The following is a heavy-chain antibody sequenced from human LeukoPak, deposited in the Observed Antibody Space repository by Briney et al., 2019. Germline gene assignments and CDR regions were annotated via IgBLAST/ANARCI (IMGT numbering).Heavy chain of an antibody. D-gene: IGHD6-19*01. J-gene: IGHJ3*01. CDR3: ARGGAQWLVEEAFDF. CDR2: INPRGNI. V-gene: IGHV4-4*07. Sequence: SETLSLTCTVTAGSISTDYWSCIRQTAGKGLEWIGHINPRGNIKYNPSLKSRVSLSMDTSKNQFSLKVNSVTAADTAVYYCARGGAQWLVEEAFDFWGRGTMVTVSS. CDR1: AGSISTDY.